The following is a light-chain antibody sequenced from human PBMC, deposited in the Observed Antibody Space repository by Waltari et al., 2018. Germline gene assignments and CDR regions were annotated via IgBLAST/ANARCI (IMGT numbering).Light chain of an antibody. Sequence: EIVLTQSPANLSLSPGERATLSCRASQSVSHYLAWYQQKPGQVPRLLIYDASNRATGIPARFSGSGSGTDFTLTISSLEPEDFAVYFCQQRSNWPLTFGGGTKVEIK. CDR2: DAS. CDR1: QSVSHY. CDR3: QQRSNWPLT. J-gene: IGKJ4*01. V-gene: IGKV3-11*01.